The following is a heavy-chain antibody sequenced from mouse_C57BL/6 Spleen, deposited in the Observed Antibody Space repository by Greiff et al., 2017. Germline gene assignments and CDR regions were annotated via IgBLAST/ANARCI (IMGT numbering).Heavy chain of an antibody. Sequence: VQLQQSGAELVKPGASVKISCKASGYAFSSYWMNWVKQRPGKGLEWIGQIYPGDGDTNYNGNFKGKATLTAYKSASTAYMQLSSLTSEDSAVYFCAITTVFWYFDVWGTGTTVTVSS. J-gene: IGHJ1*03. CDR2: IYPGDGDT. V-gene: IGHV1-80*01. CDR1: GYAFSSYW. D-gene: IGHD1-1*01. CDR3: AITTVFWYFDV.